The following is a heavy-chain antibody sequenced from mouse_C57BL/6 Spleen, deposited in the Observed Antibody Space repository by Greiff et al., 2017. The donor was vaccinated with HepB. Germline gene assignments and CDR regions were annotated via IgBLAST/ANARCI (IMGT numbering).Heavy chain of an antibody. CDR2: IRSKSNNYAT. J-gene: IGHJ4*01. D-gene: IGHD2-5*01. V-gene: IGHV10-1*01. Sequence: EVKLVESGGGLVQPKGSLKLSCAASGFSFNTYAMNWVRQAPGKGLEWVARIRSKSNNYATYYADSVKDRFTISRDDSESMLYLQMNNLKTEDTAMYYCVRENGAYYSNYEGDAMDYWGQGTSVTVSS. CDR1: GFSFNTYA. CDR3: VRENGAYYSNYEGDAMDY.